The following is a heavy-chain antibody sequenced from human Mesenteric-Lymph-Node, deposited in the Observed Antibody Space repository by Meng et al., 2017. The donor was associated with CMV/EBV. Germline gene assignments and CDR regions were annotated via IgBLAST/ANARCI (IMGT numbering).Heavy chain of an antibody. CDR1: DSSISTGYY. CDR3: ARAGRAPSGYYYVIDS. V-gene: IGHV4-38-2*02. Sequence: GSLRLSCTVSDSSISTGYYWGWIRQPPGKGLEWIGNIYHSGSTYYNPSLESRVTMSVDTSKNQFSLKLSSVTAADTALYYCARAGRAPSGYYYVIDSWGQGTLVTVSS. D-gene: IGHD3-22*01. CDR2: IYHSGST. J-gene: IGHJ4*02.